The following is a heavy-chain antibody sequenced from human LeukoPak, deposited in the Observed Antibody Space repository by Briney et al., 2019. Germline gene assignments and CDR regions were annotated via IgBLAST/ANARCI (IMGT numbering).Heavy chain of an antibody. D-gene: IGHD1-26*01. CDR2: IRVKAYGGTT. CDR1: GFTFGDYA. V-gene: IGHV3-49*04. Sequence: PGGSLRLSCTASGFTFGDYAMSWVRQAPGKGLEWVGFIRVKAYGGTTQYAASVKGRFTISRDDSKSIAYLQMNSLKTEDTAVYYCTRDLRLTSGSYPYYFDYWGQGTLVTVSS. J-gene: IGHJ4*02. CDR3: TRDLRLTSGSYPYYFDY.